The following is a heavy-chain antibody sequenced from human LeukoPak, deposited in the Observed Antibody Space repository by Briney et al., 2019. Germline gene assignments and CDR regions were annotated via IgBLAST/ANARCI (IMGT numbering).Heavy chain of an antibody. CDR1: GYTFTGNY. V-gene: IGHV1-2*02. CDR3: ARGDSGYDHFYHMDV. J-gene: IGHJ6*03. D-gene: IGHD5-12*01. CDR2: INPNSGGT. Sequence: ASVKVSCKASGYTFTGNYMHWVRQPPGQGLEWMGWINPNSGGTNYAQKFQGRVTMTRDTSISTAYMGLSRLIFDDTAVYYCARGDSGYDHFYHMDVWGKGTTVTISS.